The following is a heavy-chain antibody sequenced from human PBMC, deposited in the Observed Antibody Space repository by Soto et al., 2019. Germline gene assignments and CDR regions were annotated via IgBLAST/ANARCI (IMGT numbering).Heavy chain of an antibody. V-gene: IGHV3-72*01. Sequence: EVQLVESGGDLVQPGGSLRLSCAALGFTLSDHYVDWVRQAPGKGLEWVGRSANKANSYTTQYAAAVKGRFTISRSDSENSLYLQMNSLRTEDTALYYCTRDFGGVWGQGTTVTVSS. CDR1: GFTLSDHY. CDR3: TRDFGGV. J-gene: IGHJ6*02. D-gene: IGHD3-10*01. CDR2: SANKANSYTT.